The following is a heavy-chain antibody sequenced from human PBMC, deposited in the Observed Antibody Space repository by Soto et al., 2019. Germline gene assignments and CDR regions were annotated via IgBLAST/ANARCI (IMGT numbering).Heavy chain of an antibody. CDR2: IYTEGTT. CDR3: ATPSATVISSDAFDI. Sequence: EVQLVESGGGLIQPGGSLRLSCAPSGFTVSSKYVIWVRQAPGKGLEWVSSIYTEGTTAYADFVRGRFTVSRDNSKNTLFLQMDSLRAEDTAVYYCATPSATVISSDAFDIWGQGTVVTVSS. D-gene: IGHD4-4*01. V-gene: IGHV3-53*01. J-gene: IGHJ3*02. CDR1: GFTVSSKY.